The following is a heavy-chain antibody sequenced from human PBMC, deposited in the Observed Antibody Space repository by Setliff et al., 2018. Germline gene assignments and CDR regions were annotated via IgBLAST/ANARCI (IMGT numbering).Heavy chain of an antibody. Sequence: PGESLKISCATSGFTFSSYAMSWVRQAPGKGLEWVSLIYNDGRTYYADSVKGRFTISRDNSRNTLYLQMNSLRLDDTAVYYCTRGTGRSWSLDPWGQGTLVTVSS. CDR1: GFTFSSYA. CDR3: TRGTGRSWSLDP. J-gene: IGHJ5*02. D-gene: IGHD6-13*01. V-gene: IGHV3-53*01. CDR2: IYNDGRT.